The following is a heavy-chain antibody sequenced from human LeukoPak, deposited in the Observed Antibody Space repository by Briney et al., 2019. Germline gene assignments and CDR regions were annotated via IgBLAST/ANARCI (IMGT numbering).Heavy chain of an antibody. CDR1: GFTFNRYG. CDR2: ISGSGGTT. D-gene: IGHD6-19*01. CDR3: AKDHLPGIVVADRDY. J-gene: IGHJ4*02. V-gene: IGHV3-23*01. Sequence: GGTLRLSCAASGFTFNRYGMSWVRQAPGKGLEWVSAISGSGGTTYYVDSVKGRFTISRDNSKNTLYLQITSLRDEDTAVYYCAKDHLPGIVVADRDYWGQGTLVTVSS.